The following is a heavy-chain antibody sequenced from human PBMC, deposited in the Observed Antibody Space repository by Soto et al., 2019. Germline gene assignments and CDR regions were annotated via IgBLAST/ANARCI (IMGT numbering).Heavy chain of an antibody. CDR3: ARTRSFTLGFYYDGMDV. CDR1: GYPFTSYW. D-gene: IGHD6-6*01. J-gene: IGHJ6*02. Sequence: PGEPLKISCKASGYPFTSYWIGWVRQMPGKDLEWMGIIYPGDSDTRYSPSFQGQVTISADKSLRTAYLQWTSLKASDTALYYCARTRSFTLGFYYDGMDVWGQGTTVTVSS. V-gene: IGHV5-51*01. CDR2: IYPGDSDT.